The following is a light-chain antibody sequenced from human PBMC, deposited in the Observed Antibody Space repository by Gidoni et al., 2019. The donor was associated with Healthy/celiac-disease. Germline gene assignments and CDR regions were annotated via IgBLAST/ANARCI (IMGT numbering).Light chain of an antibody. CDR3: QQYNNWPRA. CDR1: QSVSSS. Sequence: IVMTQSPATLSVSPGERATLSCRASQSVSSSLAWYQQKPGQAPRLPIYGASTRATGIPARFSGSGSGTEFTLTISSLQSEDFAAYYCQQYNNWPRAFXPXTKVDIK. CDR2: GAS. V-gene: IGKV3-15*01. J-gene: IGKJ3*01.